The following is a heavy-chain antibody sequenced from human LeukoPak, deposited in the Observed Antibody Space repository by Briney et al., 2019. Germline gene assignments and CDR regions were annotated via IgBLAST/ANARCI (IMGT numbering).Heavy chain of an antibody. CDR2: ISYDGSNK. J-gene: IGHJ4*02. CDR3: ARAFYGSGSLVDY. Sequence: GGSLRLSCAASGFTFSSYGMHWVRQAPGKGLEWVAVISYDGSNKYYADSVKGRFTISRDNSKNTLYLQMNSLRAEDTAVYYCARAFYGSGSLVDYWGQGTLVTVSS. V-gene: IGHV3-30*03. CDR1: GFTFSSYG. D-gene: IGHD3-10*01.